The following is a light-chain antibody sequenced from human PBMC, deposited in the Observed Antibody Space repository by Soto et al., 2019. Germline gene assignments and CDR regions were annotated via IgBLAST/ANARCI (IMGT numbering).Light chain of an antibody. J-gene: IGLJ1*01. CDR1: SSDVGSYNL. Sequence: QSVLTQPASVSGSPGQSITISCTGTSSDVGSYNLVSWYQQHPGKAPKLMIYEVSKRPSGVSNRYSGYKSGNTASLTFSWLQAEDEADYYCCSYAGSSTYVFGTGTKVTVL. CDR2: EVS. CDR3: CSYAGSSTYV. V-gene: IGLV2-23*02.